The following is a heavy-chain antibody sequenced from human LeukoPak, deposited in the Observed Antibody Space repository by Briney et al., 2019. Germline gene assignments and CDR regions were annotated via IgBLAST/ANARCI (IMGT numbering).Heavy chain of an antibody. Sequence: SETLSLTCTVSGGSISSGSYYWSWIRQPAGKGLEWIGRIYTSGSTNYNPSLKSRVTISVDTSKNQFSLKLSSVTAADTAVYYCARGGIQLFSGYYYYMDVWGKGTTVTVSS. J-gene: IGHJ6*03. CDR1: GGSISSGSYY. CDR2: IYTSGST. V-gene: IGHV4-61*02. CDR3: ARGGIQLFSGYYYYMDV. D-gene: IGHD5-18*01.